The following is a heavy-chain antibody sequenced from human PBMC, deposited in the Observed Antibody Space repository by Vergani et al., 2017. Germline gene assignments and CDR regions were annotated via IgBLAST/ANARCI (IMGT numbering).Heavy chain of an antibody. D-gene: IGHD2-15*01. J-gene: IGHJ4*02. Sequence: VQLVESGGGLVKPGGSLRLSCSASGFTFSSYAMHWVRQAPGKGLEYVSAISSNGGSTYYADSVKGRFTISRDNSKNTLYLQMSSLRAEDTAVYYCARVNKGSVVVAASTFDYWGQGTLVTVSS. V-gene: IGHV3-64D*06. CDR2: ISSNGGST. CDR1: GFTFSSYA. CDR3: ARVNKGSVVVAASTFDY.